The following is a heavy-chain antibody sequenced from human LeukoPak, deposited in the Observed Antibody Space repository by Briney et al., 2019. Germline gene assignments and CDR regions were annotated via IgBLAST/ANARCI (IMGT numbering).Heavy chain of an antibody. CDR1: GYTFTSYY. D-gene: IGHD6-13*01. CDR3: ARADRGRPPYSSSWYSENIFDY. Sequence: ASVKVSCKASGYTFTSYYMNWVRQAPGQGLEWMGIINPSGGSTSYAQKFQGRVTMTRDTSTSTVYMELSSLRSEDTAVYYCARADRGRPPYSSSWYSENIFDYWGQGTLVTVSS. J-gene: IGHJ4*02. V-gene: IGHV1-46*01. CDR2: INPSGGST.